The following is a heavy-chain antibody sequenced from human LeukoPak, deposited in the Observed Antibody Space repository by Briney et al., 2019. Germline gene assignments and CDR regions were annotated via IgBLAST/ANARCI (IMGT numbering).Heavy chain of an antibody. D-gene: IGHD1-26*01. Sequence: KPGGSLRLSCAASGFTFSSYAMNWVRQAPGKGLEWVSSISSSSSYIYYADSVKGRFTISRDNAKNSLYLQMNSLRAEDTAVYYCARDSSSGSYPFDPWGQGTLVTVSS. CDR1: GFTFSSYA. CDR2: ISSSSSYI. CDR3: ARDSSSGSYPFDP. J-gene: IGHJ5*02. V-gene: IGHV3-21*01.